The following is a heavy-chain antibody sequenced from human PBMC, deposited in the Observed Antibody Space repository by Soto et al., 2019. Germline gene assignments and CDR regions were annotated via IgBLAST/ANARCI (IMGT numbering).Heavy chain of an antibody. V-gene: IGHV3-7*04. D-gene: IGHD2-15*01. Sequence: GGSLRLSCAASGFTFSSYWMSWGRQAPGKGLEWVANIKQDGSEKYYVDSVKGRFTISRDNAKNSLYLQMNSLRAEDTAVYYCARVVVAATCAFDIWGQGTMVTVSS. CDR3: ARVVVAATCAFDI. J-gene: IGHJ3*02. CDR2: IKQDGSEK. CDR1: GFTFSSYW.